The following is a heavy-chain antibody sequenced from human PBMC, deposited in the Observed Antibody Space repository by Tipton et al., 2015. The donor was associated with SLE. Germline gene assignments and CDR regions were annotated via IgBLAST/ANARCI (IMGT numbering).Heavy chain of an antibody. V-gene: IGHV4-59*11. J-gene: IGHJ4*02. CDR3: AKDYNHDNADYN. D-gene: IGHD4-17*01. Sequence: LRLSCSVYGDSLSGQYWSWIRQPPGKGLEWIGYISYTETTKYNPSLESRVTISVDKSKNQFSLKLSSVTVADTAVYYCAKDYNHDNADYNWGQGTLVIVSS. CDR2: ISYTETT. CDR1: GDSLSGQY.